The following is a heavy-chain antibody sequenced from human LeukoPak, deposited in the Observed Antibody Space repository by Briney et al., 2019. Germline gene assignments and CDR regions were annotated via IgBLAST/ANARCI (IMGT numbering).Heavy chain of an antibody. J-gene: IGHJ4*02. CDR2: INPNSGGT. V-gene: IGHV1-2*02. D-gene: IGHD3-22*01. CDR3: ARCPRSGYYFDLKFDY. CDR1: GYTFSDYH. Sequence: ASVKVSCKTAGYTFSDYHIHWVRQAPGQGLQWMGWINPNSGGTILGQKFQGRVTMSRDTSISTAYMEMSRLRSEDTAVYYCARCPRSGYYFDLKFDYWGQGTLVTVSS.